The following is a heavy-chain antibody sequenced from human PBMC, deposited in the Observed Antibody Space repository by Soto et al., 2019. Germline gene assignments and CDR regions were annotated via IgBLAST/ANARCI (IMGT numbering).Heavy chain of an antibody. CDR1: GGTFSRHA. D-gene: IGHD3-16*02. V-gene: IGHV1-69*01. CDR2: IIPIFGTA. Sequence: QVQLVQSRAEVKKPGSSVKVSCKASGGTFSRHAISWVRQAPGQGLEWMGGIIPIFGTAKYAQNFQGRVTITADESTSTANMELSSLRSEDTAVYYCARGLRLGELSFSYWGQGTLVTVSS. CDR3: ARGLRLGELSFSY. J-gene: IGHJ4*01.